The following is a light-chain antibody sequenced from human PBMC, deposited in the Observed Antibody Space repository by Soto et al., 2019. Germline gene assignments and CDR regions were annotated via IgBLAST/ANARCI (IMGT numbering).Light chain of an antibody. J-gene: IGKJ4*01. Sequence: DIQMTQSPSTLSGSVGDRVTITCRASQTISSWLAWYQQKPGKAPKLLIYKASTLKSGVPSRFSGSGSGTEFTLTISSLQPDDFATYYCQQYDDWPPLTFGGGTKVDLK. V-gene: IGKV1-5*03. CDR1: QTISSW. CDR3: QQYDDWPPLT. CDR2: KAS.